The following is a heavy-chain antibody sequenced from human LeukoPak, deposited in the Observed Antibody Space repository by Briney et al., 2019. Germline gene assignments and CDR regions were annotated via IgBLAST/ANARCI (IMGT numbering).Heavy chain of an antibody. D-gene: IGHD3-9*01. CDR2: ISAYNGNT. CDR1: GYTFTSYG. CDR3: FRAEDGIRYFDWLPNPDY. Sequence: ASLKVSCNASGYTFTSYGISWVRQAPGQVLEWIGWISAYNGNTNYAQKLQGRVTMTTDTSTSTAYMELRSLRSDDTAVYFCFRAEDGIRYFDWLPNPDYWGQGTLVTVSS. V-gene: IGHV1-18*04. J-gene: IGHJ4*02.